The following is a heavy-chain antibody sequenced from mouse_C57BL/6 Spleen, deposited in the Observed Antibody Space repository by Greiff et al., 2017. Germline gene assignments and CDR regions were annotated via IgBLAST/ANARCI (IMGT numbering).Heavy chain of an antibody. J-gene: IGHJ1*03. Sequence: VQLQESGPELVKPGASVKISCKASGYSFTSYYIHWVKQRPGRGLEWIGWIYPGSGNTKYNEKFKVKATLTADTSSSTAYMQLSSLTSEDSAVYYCARGLRDWYFDVWGTGTTVTVSS. V-gene: IGHV1-66*01. CDR3: ARGLRDWYFDV. CDR1: GYSFTSYY. CDR2: IYPGSGNT.